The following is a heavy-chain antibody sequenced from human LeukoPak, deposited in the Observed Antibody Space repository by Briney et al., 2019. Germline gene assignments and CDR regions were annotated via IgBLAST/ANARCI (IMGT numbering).Heavy chain of an antibody. J-gene: IGHJ4*02. V-gene: IGHV3-66*01. CDR2: INSGGTT. CDR3: ATILSASGGWYHFDH. D-gene: IGHD6-19*01. CDR1: GLTVTSKY. Sequence: GGSLRLSCAASGLTVTSKYMAWVRQAPGEGLEGVSFINSGGTTNYADSVKGRFTISRDYSKNPLYLQMNSLRAEDTAVYYCATILSASGGWYHFDHWGQGALVTVSS.